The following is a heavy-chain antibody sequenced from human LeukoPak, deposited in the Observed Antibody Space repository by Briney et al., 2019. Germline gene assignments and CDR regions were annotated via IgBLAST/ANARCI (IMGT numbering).Heavy chain of an antibody. V-gene: IGHV1-24*01. CDR2: FDPEDGET. D-gene: IGHD3-10*01. J-gene: IGHJ4*02. Sequence: ASVKVSCKVSGYTLTELSMHWVRQAPGKGLEWMGWFDPEDGETIYAQKFQGRVTMTEDTSTDTAYMELSSLRSEDTAVYYCATDLDFFMVRGVMGYWGQGTLVTVSS. CDR3: ATDLDFFMVRGVMGY. CDR1: GYTLTELS.